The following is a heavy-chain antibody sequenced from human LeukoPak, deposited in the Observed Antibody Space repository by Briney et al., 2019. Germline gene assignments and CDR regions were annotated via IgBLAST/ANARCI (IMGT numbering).Heavy chain of an antibody. CDR2: IKQGGSEK. CDR1: GFTFSSYW. D-gene: IGHD3-10*01. J-gene: IGHJ3*02. CDR3: ARGGRLLWFGELLVDAFDI. V-gene: IGHV3-7*01. Sequence: TGGSLRLSCAASGFTFSSYWMSWVRQAPGKGLEWVANIKQGGSEKYYVDSVKGRFTISRDNAKNSLYLQMNSLRAEDTAVYYCARGGRLLWFGELLVDAFDIWGQGTMVTVSS.